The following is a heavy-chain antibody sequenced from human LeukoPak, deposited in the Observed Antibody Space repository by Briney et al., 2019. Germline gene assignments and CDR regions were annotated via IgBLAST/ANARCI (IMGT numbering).Heavy chain of an antibody. J-gene: IGHJ4*02. CDR1: GFTFSNYG. CDR2: VANHGRST. V-gene: IGHV3-23*01. D-gene: IGHD7-27*01. CDR3: ATSELGFFDF. Sequence: GETLRLSCAASGFTFSNYGMSWVRQAPGKGLEWVSAVANHGRSTYYIDSVKGRFTISRDDSKNTLYLQMNSLRAEDTAVYYCATSELGFFDFWGQGALVSVSS.